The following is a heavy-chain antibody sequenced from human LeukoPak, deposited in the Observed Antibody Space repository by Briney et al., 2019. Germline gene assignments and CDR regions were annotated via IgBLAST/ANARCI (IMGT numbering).Heavy chain of an antibody. V-gene: IGHV4-59*01. Sequence: SETLSLTCTVSGGSISSYYWSWIRQPPGKGLEWIGYIYYSGSTNYNPSLKSRVTISVDTSKNQFSLKLSSVTAADTAVYYCARVYGSSPDAFDIWGQGTMVTVSS. CDR2: IYYSGST. J-gene: IGHJ3*02. D-gene: IGHD3-22*01. CDR3: ARVYGSSPDAFDI. CDR1: GGSISSYY.